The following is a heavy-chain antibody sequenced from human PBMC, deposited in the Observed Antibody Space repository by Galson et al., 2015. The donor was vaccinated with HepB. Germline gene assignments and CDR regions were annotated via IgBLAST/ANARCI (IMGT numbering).Heavy chain of an antibody. D-gene: IGHD2-2*01. CDR2: ISSSSSYI. Sequence: SLRLSCAASGFTFSSYSMNWVRQAPGKGLEWVSSISSSSSYIYYADSVKGRFTISRDNAKNSLYLQMNSLRAEDTAVYYCASLYCSSTSCYGYSYGYWGQGTLVTVSS. J-gene: IGHJ4*02. CDR1: GFTFSSYS. V-gene: IGHV3-21*01. CDR3: ASLYCSSTSCYGYSYGY.